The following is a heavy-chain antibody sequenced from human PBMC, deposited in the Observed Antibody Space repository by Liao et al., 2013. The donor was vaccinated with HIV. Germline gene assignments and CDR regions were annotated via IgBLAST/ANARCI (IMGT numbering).Heavy chain of an antibody. D-gene: IGHD1-14*01. CDR1: GDSISSGSNY. CDR3: ARILRPEVAVALDY. CDR2: ISGTGIT. V-gene: IGHV4-61*02. Sequence: QVQLQESGPGLVKPSQTLSLACTVSGDSISSGSNYWSWIRQPAGRGLEWIGRISGTGITNYSPSLESRVTISVDTSKNKFSLKLTSLTAADTAVYYCARILRPEVAVALDYWGQGSLVTVSS. J-gene: IGHJ4*02.